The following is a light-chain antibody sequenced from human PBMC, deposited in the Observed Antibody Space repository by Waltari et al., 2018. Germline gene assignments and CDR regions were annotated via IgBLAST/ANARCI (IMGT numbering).Light chain of an antibody. CDR1: SSDVGAYIH. CDR3: SSYTTSGTWV. CDR2: NVS. J-gene: IGLJ3*02. V-gene: IGLV2-14*03. Sequence: QSALTQPASVSGSPGHSTTISCTGTSSDVGAYIHVSWYQQRPGKAPKLIIHNVSNRPSGVSNRFSGSKSANTASLTISGLQAEDEADYYCSSYTTSGTWVFGGGTKVTVL.